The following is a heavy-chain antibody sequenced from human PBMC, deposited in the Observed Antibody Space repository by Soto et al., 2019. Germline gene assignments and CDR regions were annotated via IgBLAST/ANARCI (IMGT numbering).Heavy chain of an antibody. D-gene: IGHD2-2*01. Sequence: SVKVSCKASGGTFSSYAMSWVRQAAGQGLEWMGGIIPIFGTANYAQKFQGRVKITADESTSTAYMELSSLRSEDTAVYYCARGIVVVPAARYGMDVWGQGTTVTVSS. V-gene: IGHV1-69*13. CDR3: ARGIVVVPAARYGMDV. J-gene: IGHJ6*02. CDR1: GGTFSSYA. CDR2: IIPIFGTA.